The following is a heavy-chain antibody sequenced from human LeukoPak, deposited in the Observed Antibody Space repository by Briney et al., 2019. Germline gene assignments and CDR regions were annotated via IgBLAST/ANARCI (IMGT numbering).Heavy chain of an antibody. CDR2: INHSGST. D-gene: IGHD3-22*01. V-gene: IGHV4-34*01. CDR3: ARGAVYYYDSSGYYYED. Sequence: LRLSCAASGFTFSSYAMHWVRQPPGKGLEWIGEINHSGSTNYNPSLKSRVTISVDTSKNQFSLKLSSVTAADTAVYYCARGAVYYYDSSGYYYEDWGQGTLVTVSS. J-gene: IGHJ4*02. CDR1: GFTFSSYA.